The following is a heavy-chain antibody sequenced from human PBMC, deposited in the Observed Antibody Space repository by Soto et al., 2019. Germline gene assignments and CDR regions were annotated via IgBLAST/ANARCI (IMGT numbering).Heavy chain of an antibody. CDR1: AGTFSSYA. J-gene: IGHJ6*02. CDR2: IIPIFGTA. D-gene: IGHD3-3*01. Sequence: ASVKVSCKASAGTFSSYAISWVRQAPGQGLEWMGGIIPIFGTANYAQKFQGRVTITADKCTSTAYMELSSLRSEDTAVYYCARGGTIFGVVDNYGMDVWGQGTTVTVSS. CDR3: ARGGTIFGVVDNYGMDV. V-gene: IGHV1-69*06.